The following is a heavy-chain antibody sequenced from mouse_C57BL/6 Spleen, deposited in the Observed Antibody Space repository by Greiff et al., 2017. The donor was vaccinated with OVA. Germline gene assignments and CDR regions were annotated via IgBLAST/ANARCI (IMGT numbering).Heavy chain of an antibody. CDR3: ARDLTGVYAMDY. J-gene: IGHJ4*01. D-gene: IGHD4-1*01. V-gene: IGHV5-4*01. CDR1: GFTFSSYA. CDR2: ISDGGSYT. Sequence: EVKLMESGGGLVKPGGSLKLSCAASGFTFSSYAMSWVRQTPEKRLEWVATISDGGSYTYYPDNVKGRFTISRDNAKNNLYLQMSHLKSEDTAMYYCARDLTGVYAMDYWGQGTSVTVSS.